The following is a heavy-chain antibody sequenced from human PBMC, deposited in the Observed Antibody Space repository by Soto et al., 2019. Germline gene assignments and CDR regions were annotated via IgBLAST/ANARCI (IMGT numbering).Heavy chain of an antibody. CDR3: AKMTSGTYGRNYGLDV. CDR1: GFAFSDFY. V-gene: IGHV3-11*01. D-gene: IGHD3-10*01. J-gene: IGHJ6*02. CDR2: ISSSGSTI. Sequence: PGGSLRLSCAASGFAFSDFYMTWIRQSPGKGLEWVSYISSSGSTIYYSDSVKGRFTISRDNSKKTLFLQMNSLRAEDTALYYCAKMTSGTYGRNYGLDVWGQGTTVTVSS.